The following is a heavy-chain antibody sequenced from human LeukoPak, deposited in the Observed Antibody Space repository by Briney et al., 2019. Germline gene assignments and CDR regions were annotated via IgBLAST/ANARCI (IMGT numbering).Heavy chain of an antibody. CDR2: IHFSVTI. D-gene: IGHD5-18*01. J-gene: IGHJ4*02. V-gene: IGHV4-31*03. CDR3: AAGGDTAKGGKY. CDR1: GASISGTDYD. Sequence: SETLSLTCTVSGASISGTDYDWTWTRHHPGEGLEWLGFIHFSVTIYYNPSLRSRLIISADTAKNQMSLKLSSMTAADTAVYYCAAGGDTAKGGKYWGQGTQVTVSS.